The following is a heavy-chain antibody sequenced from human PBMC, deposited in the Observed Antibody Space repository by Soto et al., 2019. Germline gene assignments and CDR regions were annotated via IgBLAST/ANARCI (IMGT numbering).Heavy chain of an antibody. Sequence: GGSLRLSCAASGFTFDDYAMHWVRQAPGKGLEWVSGISWNGGTEGYGDSVKGRFTISRDNAKNSVSLQMNSLRAEDTAVYYCASDGGGRYPFPPGFDYWGQGTLVTVSS. D-gene: IGHD1-26*01. CDR3: ASDGGGRYPFPPGFDY. CDR1: GFTFDDYA. CDR2: ISWNGGTE. V-gene: IGHV3-9*01. J-gene: IGHJ4*02.